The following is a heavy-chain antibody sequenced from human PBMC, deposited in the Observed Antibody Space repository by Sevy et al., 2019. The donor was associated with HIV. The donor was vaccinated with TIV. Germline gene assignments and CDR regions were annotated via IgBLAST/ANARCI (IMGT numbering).Heavy chain of an antibody. Sequence: VKVSCKASGGTFSSYAISWVRQAPGQGLEWMGGIIPIFGTANYAQKFQGRVTITADESTSTTYMELSSLRSEDTAVYYCAREPYEARGYFDYWGQGTLVTVSS. CDR2: IIPIFGTA. J-gene: IGHJ4*02. D-gene: IGHD2-21*01. V-gene: IGHV1-69*01. CDR3: AREPYEARGYFDY. CDR1: GGTFSSYA.